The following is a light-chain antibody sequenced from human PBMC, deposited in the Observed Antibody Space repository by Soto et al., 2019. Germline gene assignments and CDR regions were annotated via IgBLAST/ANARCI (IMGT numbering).Light chain of an antibody. J-gene: IGKJ1*01. CDR2: GAS. Sequence: IVLPQSPGTLSLSPGDRATLSCRVSQSGSASYLAWYHQKPGQAPRLLLFGASDRATVIPDMFSGSVYGTDFTLTIDRREPEDFAMYYCQQYRDSPPTFGQGTKVEI. CDR1: QSGSASY. V-gene: IGKV3-20*01. CDR3: QQYRDSPPT.